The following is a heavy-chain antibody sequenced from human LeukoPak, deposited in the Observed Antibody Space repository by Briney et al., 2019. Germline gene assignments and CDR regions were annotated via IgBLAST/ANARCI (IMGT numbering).Heavy chain of an antibody. V-gene: IGHV3-64*01. CDR2: ISGNGGST. CDR1: GFTFSSCA. J-gene: IGHJ4*02. CDR3: ARDYFGSGSYCYFDY. Sequence: GGSLRLSCAASGFTFSSCAMHWVRQAPGKGLEYVSGISGNGGSTDYANSVKDRFTISRDNSKNTLYLQMGSLRAEDMAVYYCARDYFGSGSYCYFDYWGQGTLVTVSS. D-gene: IGHD3-10*01.